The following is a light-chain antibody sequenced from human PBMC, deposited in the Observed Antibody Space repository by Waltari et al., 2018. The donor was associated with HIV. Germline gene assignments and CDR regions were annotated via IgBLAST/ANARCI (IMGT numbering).Light chain of an antibody. V-gene: IGLV1-47*01. CDR3: AAWDDSLRGHVV. CDR1: RSNIGSNF. Sequence: QSVLTQPPSASATPGQRVTISCSGTRSNIGSNFVFWYQQFPGPAPKLLMDRNSQRLSGVPDRFSGSKSGTSASLAISGLRSEDEAVYYWAAWDDSLRGHVVFGGGTNLTV. CDR2: RNS. J-gene: IGLJ2*01.